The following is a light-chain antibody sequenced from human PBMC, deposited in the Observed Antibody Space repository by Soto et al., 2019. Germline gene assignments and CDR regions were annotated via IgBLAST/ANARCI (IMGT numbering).Light chain of an antibody. CDR1: SSNIGNNY. CDR3: GTWDTSLSYYV. J-gene: IGLJ1*01. V-gene: IGLV1-51*02. Sequence: QSVLTQPPSVSAAPGQKVTISCSGSSSNIGNNYVSWYQQVPGTAPKLLIYENDKRPSGIPDRFSGSKSGTSATLGITGLQTGDEADYYCGTWDTSLSYYVFGFGTKVTVL. CDR2: END.